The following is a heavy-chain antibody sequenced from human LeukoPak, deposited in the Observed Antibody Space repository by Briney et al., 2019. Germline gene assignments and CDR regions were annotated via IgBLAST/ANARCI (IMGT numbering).Heavy chain of an antibody. J-gene: IGHJ4*02. CDR3: AREPYGSGKRRYYFDH. D-gene: IGHD3-10*01. Sequence: GGSLRLSCAASGFTFSSYAMHWVRQAPGKGLEWVAVISYDGSNKYYADSVKGRFTISRDNSKNTLYLQMNSLRAEDTAVYYCAREPYGSGKRRYYFDHWGQGTLVTVSS. CDR2: ISYDGSNK. V-gene: IGHV3-30-3*01. CDR1: GFTFSSYA.